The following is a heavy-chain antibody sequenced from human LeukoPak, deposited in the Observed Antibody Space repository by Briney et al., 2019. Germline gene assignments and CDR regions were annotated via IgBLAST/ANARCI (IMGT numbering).Heavy chain of an antibody. Sequence: PSETLSLTCAVSGGSISSSNWWSWVRQPPGKGLEWIGEINHSGSTNYNPSLKGRVTISVDTSKNQFSLKLSSVTAADTAVYYCARGRSGSYYRNWFDPWGQGTLVTVSS. J-gene: IGHJ5*02. V-gene: IGHV4-4*02. CDR3: ARGRSGSYYRNWFDP. CDR1: GGSISSSNW. D-gene: IGHD1-26*01. CDR2: INHSGST.